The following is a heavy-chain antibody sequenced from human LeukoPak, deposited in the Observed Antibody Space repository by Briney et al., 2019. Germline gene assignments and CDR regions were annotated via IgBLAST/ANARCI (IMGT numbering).Heavy chain of an antibody. Sequence: GGSLKLSCAASGFTFSSYGMNWVRQAPGKGLEWVSYISSSGSTIYYADSVKGRFTISRDNAKNSLYLQMNSLRAEDTAVYYCARAPRGVRYYYGMDVWGKGTTVTVSS. J-gene: IGHJ6*04. D-gene: IGHD3-10*01. CDR1: GFTFSSYG. V-gene: IGHV3-48*03. CDR3: ARAPRGVRYYYGMDV. CDR2: ISSSGSTI.